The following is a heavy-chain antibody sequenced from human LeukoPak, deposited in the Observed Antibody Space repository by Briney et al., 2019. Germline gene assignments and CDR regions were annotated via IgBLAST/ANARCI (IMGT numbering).Heavy chain of an antibody. D-gene: IGHD3-10*01. Sequence: HAGGSLRLSWAASGFTFSSYWMSWVRQAAGKGLEWVANIKQDGSEKYYVDYVKGRFTISRDNANNSLYLQMNSLRAEDTAVYYCARDGGVVRGVIIRGDYFDYWGQGTLVTVSS. CDR2: IKQDGSEK. V-gene: IGHV3-7*01. CDR3: ARDGGVVRGVIIRGDYFDY. CDR1: GFTFSSYW. J-gene: IGHJ4*02.